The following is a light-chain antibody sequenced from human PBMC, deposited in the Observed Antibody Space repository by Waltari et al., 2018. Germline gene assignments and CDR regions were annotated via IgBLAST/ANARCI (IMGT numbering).Light chain of an antibody. CDR3: QQYGSSPPYT. CDR2: GAS. CDR1: QSVNSNY. Sequence: EIVLTQSPGTLSLSPGERATLSCRAIQSVNSNYLAWYQQKPGQAPRLLIYGASSRATGIPDRFSGSGSGTDFIFTISRLEPEDFAVYYCQQYGSSPPYTFGQGTKLEIK. V-gene: IGKV3-20*01. J-gene: IGKJ2*01.